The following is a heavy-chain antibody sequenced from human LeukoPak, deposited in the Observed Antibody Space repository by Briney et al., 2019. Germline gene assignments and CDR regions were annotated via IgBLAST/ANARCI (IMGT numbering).Heavy chain of an antibody. CDR2: ISAYNGNT. V-gene: IGHV1-18*01. CDR3: ARDSADSSVYYFRF. Sequence: GASVKVSCKASGYTFTNYGISWVRQAPGQGLEWMGWISAYNGNTNYAQKLQGRVTTTTDTSTSTAYMELRSLRSDDTAVYYCARDSADSSVYYFRFWGQGTLVTVSS. CDR1: GYTFTNYG. D-gene: IGHD3-22*01. J-gene: IGHJ4*02.